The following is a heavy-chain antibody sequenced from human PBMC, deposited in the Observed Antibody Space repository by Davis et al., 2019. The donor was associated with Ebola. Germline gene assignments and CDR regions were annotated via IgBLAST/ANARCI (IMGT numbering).Heavy chain of an antibody. Sequence: AASVKVSCKASSSFFSLSSFSWVRQAPGQGLEWMGMINPNDGRTIYAQKFQGRVTVTRDTSTTTVYMDLSSLRSEDTALYYCTTPGGQDSGYDVFDIWGQGTMVTVSS. CDR3: TTPGGQDSGYDVFDI. CDR2: INPNDGRT. V-gene: IGHV1-46*03. J-gene: IGHJ3*02. CDR1: SSFFSLSS. D-gene: IGHD5-12*01.